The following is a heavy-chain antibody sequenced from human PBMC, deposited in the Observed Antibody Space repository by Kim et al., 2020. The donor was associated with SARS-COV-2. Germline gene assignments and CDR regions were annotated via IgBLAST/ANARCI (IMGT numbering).Heavy chain of an antibody. V-gene: IGHV3-74*01. CDR3: ICNNIQPGDL. J-gene: IGHJ3*01. CDR2: IDSDGSIT. CDR1: GFAFSPYW. Sequence: GGSLRLSCAASGFAFSPYWMHWVRQGPGQGLMWVSQIDSDGSITTYAYAVFGRFTISRDNAKNTLYMQMNSVRVEDTAMHYCICNNIQPGDLWGQGVMVTVSS. D-gene: IGHD2-15*01.